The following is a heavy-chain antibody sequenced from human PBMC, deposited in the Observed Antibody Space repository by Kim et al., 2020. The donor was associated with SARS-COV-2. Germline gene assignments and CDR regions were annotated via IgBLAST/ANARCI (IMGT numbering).Heavy chain of an antibody. Sequence: SETLSLTCTVSGASISSSNYYWDWIRQPPGKGLEWIGSFFYSGSTYHNPSLKSRLTISVDSSKNQFSLNLKSVTAADTAVYFCASGLGWLAPWDHWGQGILVTVSS. D-gene: IGHD6-19*01. CDR3: ASGLGWLAPWDH. CDR2: FFYSGST. CDR1: GASISSSNYY. V-gene: IGHV4-39*01. J-gene: IGHJ4*02.